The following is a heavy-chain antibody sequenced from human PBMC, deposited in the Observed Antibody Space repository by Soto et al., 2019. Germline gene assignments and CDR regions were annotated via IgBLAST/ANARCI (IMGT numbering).Heavy chain of an antibody. CDR2: ISYDGSNK. V-gene: IGHV3-30*18. CDR3: AKVESIVVVPAALNP. CDR1: GFTFSSYG. J-gene: IGHJ5*02. D-gene: IGHD2-15*01. Sequence: GGSLRLSCAASGFTFSSYGMHWARQAPGKGLEWVAVISYDGSNKYYADSVKGRFTISRDNSKNTLYLQMNSLRAEDTAVYYCAKVESIVVVPAALNPWGQGTLVTVSS.